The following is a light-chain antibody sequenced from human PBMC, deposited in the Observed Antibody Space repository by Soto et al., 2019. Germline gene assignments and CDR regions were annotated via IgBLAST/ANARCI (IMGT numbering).Light chain of an antibody. J-gene: IGLJ3*02. V-gene: IGLV2-14*01. Sequence: QSALTQPASVSGSPGQSITISCTGASSDVGVFDYVSWSQQHPGKAPKLLIYEVSNRPSGVSNRFSASKSGNTASLTISGLQPEDEADYYCSSYTGRKAWVFGGGTKVTVL. CDR2: EVS. CDR3: SSYTGRKAWV. CDR1: SSDVGVFDY.